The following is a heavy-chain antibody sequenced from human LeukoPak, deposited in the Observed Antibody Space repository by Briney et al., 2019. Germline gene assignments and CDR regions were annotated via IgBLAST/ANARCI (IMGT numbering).Heavy chain of an antibody. V-gene: IGHV1-18*01. Sequence: ASVKVSCKASGYTFTSYGISWMRQAPGQGLEWMGWISAYNGNTNYAQKLQGRVTMTTDTSTSTAYMELRSLRSDDTAVYYCARGRDGYNLYYYYYGMDVWGQGTTVTVSS. CDR1: GYTFTSYG. CDR3: ARGRDGYNLYYYYYGMDV. J-gene: IGHJ6*02. D-gene: IGHD5-24*01. CDR2: ISAYNGNT.